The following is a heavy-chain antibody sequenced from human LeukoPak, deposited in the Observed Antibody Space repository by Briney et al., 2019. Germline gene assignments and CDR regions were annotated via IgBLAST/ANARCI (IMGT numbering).Heavy chain of an antibody. J-gene: IGHJ4*02. CDR1: GGSFSGYY. V-gene: IGHV4-34*01. Sequence: SETLSLTCAVYGGSFSGYYWSWIRQPPGKGLEWIGEINHSGSTNYNPSLKSRVTISVDTSKNQFSLKLSSVTAADTAVSYCARRTYSGSYGFDYWGQGTLVTVSS. CDR3: ARRTYSGSYGFDY. CDR2: INHSGST. D-gene: IGHD1-26*01.